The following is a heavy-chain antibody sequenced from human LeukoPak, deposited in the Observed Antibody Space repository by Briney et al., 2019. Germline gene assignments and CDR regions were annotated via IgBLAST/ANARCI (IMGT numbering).Heavy chain of an antibody. CDR3: AKGQYASGWNSGNY. CDR1: GFTFSSFW. Sequence: GGSLRLSCAASGFTFSSFWMHWVRQAPGKGLVWVSRINSVGSSTSYADSVKGRFTISRDDSKNTLYLQVNSLRAEDAAVYYCAKGQYASGWNSGNYWGQGTLVTVSS. V-gene: IGHV3-74*01. J-gene: IGHJ4*02. CDR2: INSVGSST. D-gene: IGHD1/OR15-1a*01.